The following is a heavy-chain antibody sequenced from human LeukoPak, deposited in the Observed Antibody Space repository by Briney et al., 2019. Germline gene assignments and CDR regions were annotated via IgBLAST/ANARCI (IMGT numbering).Heavy chain of an antibody. Sequence: SETLSLTCTVSGYSISSSYYWSWIRQPPGKGLEWIGYIYYSGSTNYNPSLKSRVTISVDTSKNQFSLKLSSVTAADTAVYYCARHYYGSGSYFILWGQGTLVSVSS. CDR2: IYYSGST. D-gene: IGHD3-10*01. V-gene: IGHV4-59*08. CDR3: ARHYYGSGSYFIL. CDR1: GYSISSSYY. J-gene: IGHJ4*02.